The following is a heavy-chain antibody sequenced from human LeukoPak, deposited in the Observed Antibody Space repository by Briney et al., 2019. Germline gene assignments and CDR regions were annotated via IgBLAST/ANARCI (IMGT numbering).Heavy chain of an antibody. CDR3: ARDPQHSWFDP. CDR1: GFTFSSYG. D-gene: IGHD1-26*01. Sequence: PGRSLRLSCAASGFTFSSYGMHWVRQAPGTGLEWVAVIWFDGSDKYYVDSVKGRFTISRDNSKNTLYLQMDSLRAEDTAVYYCARDPQHSWFDPWGQGTLVTVSS. J-gene: IGHJ5*02. V-gene: IGHV3-33*01. CDR2: IWFDGSDK.